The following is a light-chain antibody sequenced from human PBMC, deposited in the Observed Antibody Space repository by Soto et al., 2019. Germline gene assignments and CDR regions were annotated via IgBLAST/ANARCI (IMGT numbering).Light chain of an antibody. CDR2: LGS. Sequence: DIVMTQSPLSLPVTPGEPASISCRSSQSLLHSNGYNYLDWYLQKPGQSPQLLIYLGSNRASGVPDRASGSGAGTDFTLKISRVEAANVGVYYCMQALQGTFGQGTKLEI. CDR1: QSLLHSNGYNY. J-gene: IGKJ2*02. V-gene: IGKV2-28*01. CDR3: MQALQGT.